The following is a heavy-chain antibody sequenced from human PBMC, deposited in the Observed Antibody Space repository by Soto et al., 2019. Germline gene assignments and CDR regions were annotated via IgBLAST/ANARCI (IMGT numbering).Heavy chain of an antibody. Sequence: ASVDLSCKPSGFTFPSYAIHWVRQAPGQGLECMGWINAGNGDTKYSQNFQGTVTFSRDTSASTAYMELSSLRSEDTAVYYCATLFNWGQGTLVTVSS. CDR3: ATLFN. J-gene: IGHJ4*02. CDR2: INAGNGDT. CDR1: GFTFPSYA. V-gene: IGHV1-3*01.